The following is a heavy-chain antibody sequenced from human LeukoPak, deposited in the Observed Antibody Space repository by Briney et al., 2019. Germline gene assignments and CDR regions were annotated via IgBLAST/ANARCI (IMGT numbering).Heavy chain of an antibody. CDR3: ARVDDFWRWFDP. J-gene: IGHJ5*02. CDR1: GGSISSGGYY. D-gene: IGHD3-3*01. Sequence: SETLSLTCTVSGGSISSGGYYWSWIRQHPGKGLEWIGYIYYSGSAYYNPSLKSRVTISVDTSKNQFSLKLSSVTAADTAVYYRARVDDFWRWFDPWGQGTLVTVSS. V-gene: IGHV4-31*03. CDR2: IYYSGSA.